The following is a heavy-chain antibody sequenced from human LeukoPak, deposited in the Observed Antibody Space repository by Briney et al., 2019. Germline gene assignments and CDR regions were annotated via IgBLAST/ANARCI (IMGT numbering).Heavy chain of an antibody. D-gene: IGHD6-19*01. CDR3: ASGRDIAVAGPGGYFDY. Sequence: GGSLRLSCAASGFTFSSYAMSWVRQAPGKGLEWVSAISGSGGSTYYADSVKGRFTISRDNAKNSLYLQMNSLTAEDTAVYYCASGRDIAVAGPGGYFDYWGQGTLVTVSS. V-gene: IGHV3-23*01. J-gene: IGHJ4*02. CDR2: ISGSGGST. CDR1: GFTFSSYA.